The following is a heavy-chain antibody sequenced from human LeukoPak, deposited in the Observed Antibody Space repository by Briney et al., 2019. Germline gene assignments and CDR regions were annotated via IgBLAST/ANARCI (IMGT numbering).Heavy chain of an antibody. J-gene: IGHJ6*02. CDR1: GVSFSGYY. D-gene: IGHD1-26*01. CDR2: IYYSGST. Sequence: PETLSLTCAFSGVSFSGYYWGSIRHPTGKGLEWIGYIYYSGSTNYNPSLKSRVTISVDTSKNQFSLKLSSVTAADTAVYYCAISELSRYYYYGLDVWGQGATVTVAS. CDR3: AISELSRYYYYGLDV. V-gene: IGHV4-59*01.